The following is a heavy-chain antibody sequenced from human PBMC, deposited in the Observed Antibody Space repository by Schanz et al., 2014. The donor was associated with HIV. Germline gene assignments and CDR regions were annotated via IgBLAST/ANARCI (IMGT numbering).Heavy chain of an antibody. Sequence: QVHLVESGGGVVQPGRSLRLSCAASGFTFRSYGMHWVRQAPGKGLEWVAVIWYDGSNKYYADSVKGRFTISRDNSKNTLYLQMNSLRAEDTAVYYCARGDGGYWYYFDYWGQGTLVTVSS. CDR2: IWYDGSNK. V-gene: IGHV3-33*01. CDR1: GFTFRSYG. D-gene: IGHD5-12*01. J-gene: IGHJ4*02. CDR3: ARGDGGYWYYFDY.